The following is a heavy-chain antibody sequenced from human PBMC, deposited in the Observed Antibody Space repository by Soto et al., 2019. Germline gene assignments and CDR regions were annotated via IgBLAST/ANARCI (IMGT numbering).Heavy chain of an antibody. Sequence: QVQLVQSGAEVKKPGSSVKVSCKASGGTFSSYAISWVRQAPGQGLEWMGGIIPIFGTANYAQKFQGRVTSTADESTSTAYMELSSLRSEDTAVYYCARDRYYYDSSGYYYEHDAFDIWGQGTMVTVSS. V-gene: IGHV1-69*12. CDR2: IIPIFGTA. CDR1: GGTFSSYA. J-gene: IGHJ3*02. D-gene: IGHD3-22*01. CDR3: ARDRYYYDSSGYYYEHDAFDI.